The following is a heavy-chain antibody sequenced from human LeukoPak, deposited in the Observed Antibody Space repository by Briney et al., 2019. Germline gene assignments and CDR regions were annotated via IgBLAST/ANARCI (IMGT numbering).Heavy chain of an antibody. CDR3: ARDRYGDPTQEYFQH. V-gene: IGHV3-48*01. CDR2: ISGSSSTI. Sequence: GGSLRLSCAASGFTFSSYSMNWVRQAPGKGLEWVSYISGSSSTIYYADSVKGRFTISRDNAKNSLYLQMNSLRAEDTSVYYCARDRYGDPTQEYFQHWGQGTLVTVSS. J-gene: IGHJ1*01. D-gene: IGHD4-17*01. CDR1: GFTFSSYS.